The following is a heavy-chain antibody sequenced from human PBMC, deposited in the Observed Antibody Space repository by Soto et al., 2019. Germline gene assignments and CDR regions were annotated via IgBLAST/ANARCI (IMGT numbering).Heavy chain of an antibody. CDR1: GFTFSSYG. D-gene: IGHD1-26*01. CDR2: ISYDGSNK. V-gene: IGHV3-30*03. J-gene: IGHJ4*02. CDR3: ARSPYSVSYLAYFDY. Sequence: QVQLVESGGGVVQPGRSLRLSCAASGFTFSSYGMHWVRQAPGMGLEWVAVISYDGSNKYYADSEKGRFTISRDNSKNTLYLQMNSLRAEDTAVYYCARSPYSVSYLAYFDYWGQGTLVTVSS.